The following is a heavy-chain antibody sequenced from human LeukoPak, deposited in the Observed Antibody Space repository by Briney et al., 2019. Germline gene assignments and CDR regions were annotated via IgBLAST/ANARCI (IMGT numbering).Heavy chain of an antibody. D-gene: IGHD2-8*01. CDR3: ARTLGYCSNAFCAFDI. Sequence: SVKVSCKASGGTFSSYAISWVRQTPGQGLEWMGRIIPILGIANYTQKFQGRVTITADRSASTAHMELSSLRSEDTAVYYCARTLGYCSNAFCAFDIWGQGTMVTVSS. J-gene: IGHJ3*02. CDR2: IIPILGIA. V-gene: IGHV1-69*04. CDR1: GGTFSSYA.